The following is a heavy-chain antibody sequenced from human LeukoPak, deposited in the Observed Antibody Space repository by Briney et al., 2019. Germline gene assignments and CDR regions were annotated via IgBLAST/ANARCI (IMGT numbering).Heavy chain of an antibody. Sequence: SETLSLTCAVYGGSFSGYYWSWIRQPPGKGLEWIGEINHSGSTNYNPSLKSRVTISVDTSKNQFSLKLSSVTAADTAVYYCARRRGFDPWGQGTLVTVSS. V-gene: IGHV4-34*01. CDR2: INHSGST. CDR3: ARRRGFDP. CDR1: GGSFSGYY. J-gene: IGHJ5*02.